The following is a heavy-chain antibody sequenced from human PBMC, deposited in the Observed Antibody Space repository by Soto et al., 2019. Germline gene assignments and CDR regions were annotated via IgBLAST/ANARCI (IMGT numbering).Heavy chain of an antibody. CDR3: ARAQQWLVRLDY. CDR1: GFTFSSYA. D-gene: IGHD6-19*01. V-gene: IGHV3-30-3*01. Sequence: GGSLRLSCAASGFTFSSYAMHWVRQAPGKGLEWVAVISYDGSNKYYADSVKGRFTISRDNSKNTLYLQMNSLRAEDTAVYYCARAQQWLVRLDYWGQRTLVTVSS. J-gene: IGHJ4*02. CDR2: ISYDGSNK.